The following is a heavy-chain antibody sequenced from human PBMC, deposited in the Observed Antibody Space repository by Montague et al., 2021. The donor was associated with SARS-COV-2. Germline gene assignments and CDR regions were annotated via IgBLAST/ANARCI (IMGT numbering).Heavy chain of an antibody. CDR3: ARVRYYGSGTSLGMDV. V-gene: IGHV4-39*07. CDR2: INHSGST. Sequence: SETLSLTCTVSGASISSRSYYWGWIRQPPEKGLEWIGEINHSGSTNYNPSLKSRVTISVDTSKNQFSLKLSSVTAADTAVYYCARVRYYGSGTSLGMDVWGQGTTVTVSS. CDR1: GASISSRSYY. D-gene: IGHD3-10*01. J-gene: IGHJ6*02.